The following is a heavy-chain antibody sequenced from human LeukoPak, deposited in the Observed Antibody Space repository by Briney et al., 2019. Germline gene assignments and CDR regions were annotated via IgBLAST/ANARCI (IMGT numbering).Heavy chain of an antibody. CDR1: GVSITNYY. CDR2: MYISGGT. CDR3: ARDYLVGAPLDS. Sequence: PSETLSLTCTVSGVSITNYYWAWIRQPAGKGLEWIGRMYISGGTNYNPSLKSRVSISIDKTKNQFSLKLTSVTAADTAVYYCARDYLVGAPLDSWGQGTLVTVSS. J-gene: IGHJ4*02. V-gene: IGHV4-4*07. D-gene: IGHD1-26*01.